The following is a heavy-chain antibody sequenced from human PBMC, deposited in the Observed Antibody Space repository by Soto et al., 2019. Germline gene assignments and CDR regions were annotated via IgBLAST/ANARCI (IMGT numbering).Heavy chain of an antibody. V-gene: IGHV4-59*01. D-gene: IGHD6-13*01. Sequence: SETLSLTCTVSGGSISSYYWSWIRQPPGKGLEWIGYIYYSGSTNYNPSLKSRVTISVDTSQTQFALKLSSVTDADTAVYYCARKKSSSWSGEDYWGQGTLVTVSS. CDR3: ARKKSSSWSGEDY. CDR1: GGSISSYY. CDR2: IYYSGST. J-gene: IGHJ4*02.